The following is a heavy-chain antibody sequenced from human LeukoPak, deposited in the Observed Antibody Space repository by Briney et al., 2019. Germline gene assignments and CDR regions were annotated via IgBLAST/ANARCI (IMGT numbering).Heavy chain of an antibody. J-gene: IGHJ4*02. CDR3: ARPYEYGSSGYYYVGLDY. Sequence: GRSLRLSCAASGFTFSSYSMNWVRQAPGKGLEWVSSISSSSSYIYYADSVKGRFTISRDNAKNSLYLQMNSLRAEDTAVYYCARPYEYGSSGYYYVGLDYWGQGTLVTVSS. V-gene: IGHV3-21*01. CDR1: GFTFSSYS. D-gene: IGHD3-22*01. CDR2: ISSSSSYI.